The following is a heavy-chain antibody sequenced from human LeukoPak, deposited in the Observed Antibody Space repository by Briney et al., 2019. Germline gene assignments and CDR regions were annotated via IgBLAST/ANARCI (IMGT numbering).Heavy chain of an antibody. Sequence: GGSLRLSCAASGFTFSSYAMSWVRQAPGKGLEWVSAISGSGGSTYYADSVKDRFTVSRDNSKNTLYLQMNSLRAEDTAVYYCAKSGYSSGWSHYYYYGMDVWGQGTTVTVSS. D-gene: IGHD6-19*01. J-gene: IGHJ6*02. V-gene: IGHV3-23*01. CDR3: AKSGYSSGWSHYYYYGMDV. CDR1: GFTFSSYA. CDR2: ISGSGGST.